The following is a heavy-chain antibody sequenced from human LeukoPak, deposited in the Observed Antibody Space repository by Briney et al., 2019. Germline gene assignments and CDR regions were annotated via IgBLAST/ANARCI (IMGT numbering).Heavy chain of an antibody. V-gene: IGHV3-64*01. CDR2: ITSNGGTT. J-gene: IGHJ4*02. D-gene: IGHD4-23*01. CDR1: GFTFSSYG. Sequence: GGSLRLSRAASGFTFSSYGMVWVRQAPGKGLEYVSGITSNGGTTYYGNSVKGRFTISRDNSKDTLYLQMGSLRTEDMAVYYCARGIRWASDYWGQGTLVTVAS. CDR3: ARGIRWASDY.